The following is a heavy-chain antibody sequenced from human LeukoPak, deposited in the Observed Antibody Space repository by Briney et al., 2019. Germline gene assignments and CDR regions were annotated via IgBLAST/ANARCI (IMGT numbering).Heavy chain of an antibody. CDR2: IRSSSSTI. D-gene: IGHD3-3*01. CDR3: ARSLRNAFDI. CDR1: GFTFSSYS. V-gene: IGHV3-48*01. Sequence: GGSLRLSCAACGFTFSSYSMNWVRQAPGKGLEWVSYIRSSSSTIYYADSVKGRFTISTDNANNSLYLQMNGLRAEDTAVYYCARSLRNAFDIWGQGTMVTVSS. J-gene: IGHJ3*02.